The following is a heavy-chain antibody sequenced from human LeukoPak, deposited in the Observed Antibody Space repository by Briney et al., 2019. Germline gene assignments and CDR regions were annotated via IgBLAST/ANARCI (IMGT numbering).Heavy chain of an antibody. Sequence: PGGSLRLSCAASGFTFSSYWMSWVRQAPGKGLEWVANIKQDGSEKYYVDSVKGRFTISRDNAKNSLYLQMNSLRAEDTAVYYCARGLRGYSGYEYFYGMDVWGQGTTVTVSS. CDR1: GFTFSSYW. D-gene: IGHD5-12*01. CDR3: ARGLRGYSGYEYFYGMDV. J-gene: IGHJ6*02. V-gene: IGHV3-7*01. CDR2: IKQDGSEK.